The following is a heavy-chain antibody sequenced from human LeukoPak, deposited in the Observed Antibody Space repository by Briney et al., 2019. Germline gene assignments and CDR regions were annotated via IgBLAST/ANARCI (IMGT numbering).Heavy chain of an antibody. V-gene: IGHV4-31*03. CDR3: ARDRVITFGGVIDPWAFDN. D-gene: IGHD3-16*02. Sequence: SETLSLTCTVSGGSISSGGYYWSWIRQHPGKGLEWIGYIYYSGSTYYNPSLKSRVTISVDTSKNQFSLKLSSVTAADTAVYYCARDRVITFGGVIDPWAFDNWGQGTLVTVSS. J-gene: IGHJ4*02. CDR1: GGSISSGGYY. CDR2: IYYSGST.